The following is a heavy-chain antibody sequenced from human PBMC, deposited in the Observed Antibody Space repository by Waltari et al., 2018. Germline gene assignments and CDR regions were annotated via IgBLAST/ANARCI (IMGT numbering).Heavy chain of an antibody. V-gene: IGHV4-39*07. Sequence: QLQLRESGPGLLKPSETLSLTCSVSGDSIGSGYYYWGWIRQAPGKGLEWIGSIYFAGSTDYNPALNSRLTISVDTSKNQFSLRLSSVTAADTAVYYCAREVGGSSWSTTPRGDAFDIWGQGTMVTVSS. CDR2: IYFAGST. CDR1: GDSIGSGYYY. J-gene: IGHJ3*02. D-gene: IGHD6-13*01. CDR3: AREVGGSSWSTTPRGDAFDI.